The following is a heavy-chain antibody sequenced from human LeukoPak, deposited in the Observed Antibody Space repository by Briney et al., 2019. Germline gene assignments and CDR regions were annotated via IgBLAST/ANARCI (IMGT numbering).Heavy chain of an antibody. J-gene: IGHJ3*02. CDR3: ACGTMVRGVITKRNDAFDI. CDR1: GYTFTSYA. CDR2: INAGNGNT. Sequence: ASVKVSCKASGYTFTSYAMHWVRQAPGQRLEWMGWINAGNGNTKYSQKFQGRVTITRDTSASTAYMELSSLRSEDTAVYYCACGTMVRGVITKRNDAFDIWGQGTMVTVSS. V-gene: IGHV1-3*01. D-gene: IGHD3-10*01.